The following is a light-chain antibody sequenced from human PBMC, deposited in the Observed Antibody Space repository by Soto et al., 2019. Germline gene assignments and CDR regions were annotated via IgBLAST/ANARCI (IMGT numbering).Light chain of an antibody. CDR2: GAS. Sequence: MTQSPSPLSVSPGERATLSCRASQSVNTNVAWYQQEPGQAPRLLIYGASTRATGIPARFSGSVSGTEFALTISSLQSEDFAVYYCQQYGTSLTFGGGTKVDIK. V-gene: IGKV3D-15*01. CDR1: QSVNTN. J-gene: IGKJ4*01. CDR3: QQYGTSLT.